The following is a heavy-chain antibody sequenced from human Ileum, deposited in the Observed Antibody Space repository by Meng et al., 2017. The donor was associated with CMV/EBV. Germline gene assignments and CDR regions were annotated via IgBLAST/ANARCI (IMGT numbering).Heavy chain of an antibody. V-gene: IGHV3-72*01. J-gene: IGHJ5*02. CDR2: SRDKAHGYTT. Sequence: GGSLRLSCAASGIILNDQYMDWVRQAPGKGLEWLGRSRDKAHGYTTEYAASVKGRFTISRDDSKKLLYLQMDSLKSEDTAIYYCTRDNGRVCGATSCFDLWGQGTLVTVSS. D-gene: IGHD2-8*01. CDR3: TRDNGRVCGATSCFDL. CDR1: GIILNDQY.